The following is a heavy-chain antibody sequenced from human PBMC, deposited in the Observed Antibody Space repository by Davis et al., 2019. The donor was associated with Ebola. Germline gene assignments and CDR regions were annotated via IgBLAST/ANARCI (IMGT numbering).Heavy chain of an antibody. CDR2: INHSGST. CDR3: ARVKYQLLLVTWP. Sequence: MPGGSLRLSCAVYGGSFSGYYWSWIRQPPGKGLEWIGEINHSGSTNYNPSLKGRVTISVDTSKNQFSLKLSSVTAADTAVYYCARVKYQLLLVTWPWGQGTLVTVSS. CDR1: GGSFSGYY. V-gene: IGHV4-34*01. D-gene: IGHD2-2*01. J-gene: IGHJ5*02.